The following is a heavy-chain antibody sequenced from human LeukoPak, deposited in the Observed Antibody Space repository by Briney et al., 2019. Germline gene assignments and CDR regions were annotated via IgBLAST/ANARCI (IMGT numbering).Heavy chain of an antibody. J-gene: IGHJ6*03. CDR3: ARATRGYSYGYYYSYMDV. Sequence: GGSLRLSCAASGFTFSSYWMSWVRQAPGKGLERVANIKQDGSEKYYVDSVKGRFTISKDNAKNSLCLRMNSLRAEDTAVYYCARATRGYSYGYYYSYMDVWGKGTTVTVSS. V-gene: IGHV3-7*01. D-gene: IGHD5-18*01. CDR2: IKQDGSEK. CDR1: GFTFSSYW.